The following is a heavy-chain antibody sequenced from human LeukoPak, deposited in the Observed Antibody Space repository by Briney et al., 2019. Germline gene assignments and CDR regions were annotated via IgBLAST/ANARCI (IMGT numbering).Heavy chain of an antibody. J-gene: IGHJ4*02. CDR2: ISAYNGNT. CDR3: ARDNSQSAARHNDY. Sequence: GASVKVSCKASGYTFTSYGISWVRQAPGQGLEWMGWISAYNGNTNYAQKLQGRVTMTTGTSTSTAYMELRSLRSDDTAVYYCARDNSQSAARHNDYWGQGTLVTVSS. CDR1: GYTFTSYG. D-gene: IGHD2-15*01. V-gene: IGHV1-18*01.